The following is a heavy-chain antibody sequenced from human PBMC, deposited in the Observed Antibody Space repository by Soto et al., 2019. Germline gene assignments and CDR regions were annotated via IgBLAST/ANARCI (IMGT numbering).Heavy chain of an antibody. CDR1: GGSFSANC. V-gene: IGHV4-4*09. J-gene: IGHJ5*01. D-gene: IGHD2-21*01. CDR2: IYFGGTA. Sequence: PSETLSLTCIVFGGSFSANCGACIRQPPGKGLEWVGYIYFGGTASYNPSLKSRVTISLETSNSQFSLRLSSVTAADTAVYYCARKGAYSPSIDTWGPGPLVTVSS. CDR3: ARKGAYSPSIDT.